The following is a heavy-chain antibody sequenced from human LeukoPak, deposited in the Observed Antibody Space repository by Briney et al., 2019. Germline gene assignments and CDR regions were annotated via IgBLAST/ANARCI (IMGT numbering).Heavy chain of an antibody. CDR3: ARGVGNVVVVPAALDAFDI. J-gene: IGHJ3*02. CDR1: GGSISSGSYY. D-gene: IGHD2-2*01. Sequence: SETLSLTCTVSGGSISSGSYYWSWIRQPAGKGLEWIGRIYTSGSTNYNPSLKSRVTISVDTSKNQFSLKLSSVTAADTAVYYCARGVGNVVVVPAALDAFDIWGQGTMVTVSS. V-gene: IGHV4-61*02. CDR2: IYTSGST.